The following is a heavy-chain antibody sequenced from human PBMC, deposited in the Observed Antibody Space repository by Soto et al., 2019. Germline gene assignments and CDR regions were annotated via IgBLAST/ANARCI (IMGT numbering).Heavy chain of an antibody. J-gene: IGHJ4*02. CDR1: GFSLSTRGVS. Sequence: QITLKESGPALVKPTQTLTLTCTFSGFSLSTRGVSVGWIRQPPGKALEWLAVIYWDDDKRYSPSLQSRLTITKDTSKNQVALTMTNMDPVDTATYYCARKNYGDYPTDYWGQGTLVTVSS. D-gene: IGHD4-17*01. V-gene: IGHV2-5*02. CDR3: ARKNYGDYPTDY. CDR2: IYWDDDK.